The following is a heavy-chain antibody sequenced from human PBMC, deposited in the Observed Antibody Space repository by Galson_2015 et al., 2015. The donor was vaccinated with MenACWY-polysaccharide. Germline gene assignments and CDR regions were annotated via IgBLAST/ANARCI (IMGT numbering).Heavy chain of an antibody. CDR1: GFTFSSYA. Sequence: SLRLSCAASGFTFSSYAMHWVRQAPGKGLEYVSAISSNGGSTCYANSVKGRFTISRDNSKNTLYLQMGSLRAEDMAVYYCARDTDYSFDYWGQGTLVTVSS. CDR3: ARDTDYSFDY. V-gene: IGHV3-64*01. J-gene: IGHJ4*02. D-gene: IGHD4-11*01. CDR2: ISSNGGST.